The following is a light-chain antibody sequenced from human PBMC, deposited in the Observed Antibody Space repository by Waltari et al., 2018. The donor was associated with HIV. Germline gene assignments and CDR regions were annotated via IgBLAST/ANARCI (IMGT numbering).Light chain of an antibody. CDR2: EVS. J-gene: IGLJ2*01. CDR3: SSYTSSSTYVI. V-gene: IGLV2-18*02. CDR1: SSDCGGYNL. Sequence: QSALTPPPSVSASPGQSVPIPCTGGSSDCGGYNLFSWYQQPPGTAPKLIIYEVSNRPSGVPDRFSGSKSGNTASLTISGLQPEDEADYFCSSYTSSSTYVIFGGGTKLTVL.